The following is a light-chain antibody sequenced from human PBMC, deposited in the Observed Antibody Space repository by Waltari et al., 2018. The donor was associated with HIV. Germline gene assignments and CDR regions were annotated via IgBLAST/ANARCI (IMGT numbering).Light chain of an antibody. V-gene: IGLV2-8*01. CDR3: SSYAGTYSVI. J-gene: IGLJ2*01. CDR2: EVN. Sequence: QSALTQPPSASGSPGQSVTISCTGTSSDVGSYNSVSWYQQHPGKAPKVLIYEVNKRPSGVPDRFSGSKSGNTASLTVSGLQAEDEAGYYCSSYAGTYSVIFGGGTNLTVL. CDR1: SSDVGSYNS.